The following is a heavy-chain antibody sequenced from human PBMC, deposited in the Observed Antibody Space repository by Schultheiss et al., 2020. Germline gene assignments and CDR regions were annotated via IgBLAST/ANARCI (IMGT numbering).Heavy chain of an antibody. Sequence: SVKVSCKVSGGTFSNYAINWVRQAPGQGLEWMGGITPIFATAKYAQKFQGRVTITADKSTGAAYMEVNSLRSEDTAVYYCARGSGDVTTVATPLSYWGQGTLVTVSS. CDR3: ARGSGDVTTVATPLSY. D-gene: IGHD4-23*01. CDR1: GGTFSNYA. J-gene: IGHJ4*02. CDR2: ITPIFATA. V-gene: IGHV1-69*06.